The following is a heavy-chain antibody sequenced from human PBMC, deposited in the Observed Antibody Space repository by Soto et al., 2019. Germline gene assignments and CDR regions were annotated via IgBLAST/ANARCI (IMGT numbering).Heavy chain of an antibody. CDR3: AARVLPVGGRFGSPFDY. CDR2: TYYRSKWYS. Sequence: SQTLSLTCAISGDSVSSNSAAWNWIRQSPSGGLEWLGRTYYRSKWYSDYGVSVRGRISITPDTPKNQFSLRLDSVTPEDTAVYYCAARVLPVGGRFGSPFDYWGQGTLVTVSS. CDR1: GDSVSSNSAA. D-gene: IGHD6-19*01. J-gene: IGHJ4*02. V-gene: IGHV6-1*01.